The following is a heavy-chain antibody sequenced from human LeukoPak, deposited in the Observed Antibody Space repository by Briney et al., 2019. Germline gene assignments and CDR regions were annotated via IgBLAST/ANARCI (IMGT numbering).Heavy chain of an antibody. CDR1: GHSIINSYY. Sequence: SETLSLTCTVSGHSIINSYYWGWIRQPPGKGLEWIGSIYHSGSTYYNPSLKSRVAISVDTSKNQFSLKLNSVTTADTAVYYCARGFPFEYAFDIWGQGTMVTVSS. CDR3: ARGFPFEYAFDI. CDR2: IYHSGST. V-gene: IGHV4-38-2*02. D-gene: IGHD3-10*01. J-gene: IGHJ3*02.